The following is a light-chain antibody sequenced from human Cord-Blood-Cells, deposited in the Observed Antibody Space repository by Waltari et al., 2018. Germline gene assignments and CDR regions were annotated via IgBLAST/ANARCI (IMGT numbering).Light chain of an antibody. V-gene: IGLV2-14*01. CDR2: DVS. J-gene: IGLJ2*01. CDR1: SSDVGGYNY. Sequence: QSALTQPASASGSPGQSLTIPCTGTSSDVGGYNYVSWYQQHPGKAPKPMIYDVSKRPSGVSNRFSGSKSGNTASLTISGLQAEDEADYYCSSYTSSSTLVFGGGTKLTVL. CDR3: SSYTSSSTLV.